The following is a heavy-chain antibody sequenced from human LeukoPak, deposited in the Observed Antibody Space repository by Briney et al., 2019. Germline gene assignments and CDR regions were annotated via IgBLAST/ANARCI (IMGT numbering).Heavy chain of an antibody. V-gene: IGHV3-9*01. CDR1: GFTFDDYA. CDR3: AKGSTYGSGSYLDY. D-gene: IGHD3-10*01. CDR2: ISWNSGSI. J-gene: IGHJ4*02. Sequence: PGGSLRLSCAASGFTFDDYAMHWARQAPGKGLAWVSGISWNSGSIGYADSVKGRFTISRDNAKHSLYLQMNSLRAEDTALYYCAKGSTYGSGSYLDYWGQGTLVTVSS.